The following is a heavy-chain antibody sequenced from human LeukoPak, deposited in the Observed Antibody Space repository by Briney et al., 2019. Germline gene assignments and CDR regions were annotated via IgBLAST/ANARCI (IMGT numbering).Heavy chain of an antibody. V-gene: IGHV3-23*01. Sequence: GGSLRLSCAASGFTFSSYAMSWVRQAPGKGLEWVSAISGSGGSTYYADSVKGRFTISRDNSKNTLCLQMNSLRAEDTAVYYCAKDLGNYDSSGYYDPWGQGTLVTVSS. CDR3: AKDLGNYDSSGYYDP. CDR2: ISGSGGST. CDR1: GFTFSSYA. D-gene: IGHD3-22*01. J-gene: IGHJ5*02.